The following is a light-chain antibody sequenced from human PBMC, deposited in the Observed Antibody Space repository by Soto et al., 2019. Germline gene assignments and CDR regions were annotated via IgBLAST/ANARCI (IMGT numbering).Light chain of an antibody. CDR1: QNLGTLY. CDR3: QQYAGSPRT. J-gene: IGKJ1*01. V-gene: IGKV3-20*01. Sequence: LVLPQSPGTLSLSPGERGTLSCRASQNLGTLYLAWFQQKSGQAPRLLIYSASRRATGIPDRFTGSGSGTDFTLTINRVEPEDFAVYFCQQYAGSPRTFGQGTNVDIK. CDR2: SAS.